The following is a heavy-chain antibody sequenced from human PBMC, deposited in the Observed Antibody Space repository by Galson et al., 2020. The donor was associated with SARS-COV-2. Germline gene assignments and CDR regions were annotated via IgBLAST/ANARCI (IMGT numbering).Heavy chain of an antibody. Sequence: TGGSLRLSCAASGFTFSSYAMHWVRQAPGKGLEWVAVISYDGSNKYYADSVKGRFTISRDNSKNTLYLQMNSLRAEDTAVYYCARDFEYYDILTGYLGEQTYYYYGMDVWGQGTMVTVSS. J-gene: IGHJ6*02. CDR3: ARDFEYYDILTGYLGEQTYYYYGMDV. CDR1: GFTFSSYA. CDR2: ISYDGSNK. V-gene: IGHV3-30-3*01. D-gene: IGHD3-9*01.